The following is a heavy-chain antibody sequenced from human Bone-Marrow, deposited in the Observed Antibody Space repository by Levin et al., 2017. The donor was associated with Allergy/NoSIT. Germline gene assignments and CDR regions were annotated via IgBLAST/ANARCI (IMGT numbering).Heavy chain of an antibody. J-gene: IGHJ5*02. CDR2: IYPRDSDT. Sequence: GESLKISCTGSGYSFTTSWIGWVRQMPGKGLEWMGIIYPRDSDTRYSPSFEGQVTISADKSISTAYLQWNSLKASDTAMYYCARRAPNRIGTAGNWFDPWGQGTLVTVSS. D-gene: IGHD1-14*01. CDR3: ARRAPNRIGTAGNWFDP. V-gene: IGHV5-51*01. CDR1: GYSFTTSW.